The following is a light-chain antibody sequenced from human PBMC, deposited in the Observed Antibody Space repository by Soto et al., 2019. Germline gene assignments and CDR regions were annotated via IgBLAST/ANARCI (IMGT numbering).Light chain of an antibody. CDR2: LEGSGSY. J-gene: IGLJ3*02. CDR1: SGHSSYI. CDR3: QSYDSSLSGSGV. V-gene: IGLV4-60*03. Sequence: QLVLTQSSSASASLGSSVKLTCTLSSGHSSYIIAWHQQQSGKAPRYLMKLEGSGSYNKGSGVPDRFSGSSSGADRYLTISNLQSEDEADYYCQSYDSSLSGSGVFGGGTKLTVL.